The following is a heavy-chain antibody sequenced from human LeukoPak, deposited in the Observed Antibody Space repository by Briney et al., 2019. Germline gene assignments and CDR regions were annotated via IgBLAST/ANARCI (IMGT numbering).Heavy chain of an antibody. CDR2: ISAYNGNT. J-gene: IGHJ1*01. D-gene: IGHD3-22*01. V-gene: IGHV1-18*01. CDR3: AREGPNYYDSSGYPPEYFQH. Sequence: ASVKVSCKASGYTFTSYGISWARQAPGQGLEWMGWISAYNGNTNYAQKLQGRVTMTTDTSTSTAYMELRSLRSDDTAVYYCAREGPNYYDSSGYPPEYFQHWGQGTLVTVSS. CDR1: GYTFTSYG.